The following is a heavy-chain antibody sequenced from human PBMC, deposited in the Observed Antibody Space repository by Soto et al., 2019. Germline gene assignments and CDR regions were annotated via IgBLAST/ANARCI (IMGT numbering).Heavy chain of an antibody. V-gene: IGHV3-21*01. CDR3: ARDRLRFLEWLSPGPYGMDV. CDR1: GFTLSSYS. D-gene: IGHD3-3*01. J-gene: IGHJ6*02. Sequence: PGGSLRLSCAASGFTLSSYSMNWVRQAPGKGLEWVSSISSSSSYIYYADSVKGRFTISRDNAKNSLYLQMNSLRAEDTAVYYCARDRLRFLEWLSPGPYGMDVWGQGTTVTVSS. CDR2: ISSSSSYI.